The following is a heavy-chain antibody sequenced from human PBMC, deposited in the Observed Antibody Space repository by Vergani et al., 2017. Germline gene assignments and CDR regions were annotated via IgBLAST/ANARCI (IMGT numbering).Heavy chain of an antibody. V-gene: IGHV3-30*02. J-gene: IGHJ4*02. Sequence: QVQLVESGGGVVQRGGSLRLSCATSGCTLSNYDMQWIRQGPGKGLEFVAFIQFDGSNQYYADSAKGRFTLSRDFSKNTLYLQMNSLRTDDTATYYCAKHFRGWGIDYWGQGTQVIVSS. CDR1: GCTLSNYD. CDR3: AKHFRGWGIDY. CDR2: IQFDGSNQ. D-gene: IGHD3-16*01.